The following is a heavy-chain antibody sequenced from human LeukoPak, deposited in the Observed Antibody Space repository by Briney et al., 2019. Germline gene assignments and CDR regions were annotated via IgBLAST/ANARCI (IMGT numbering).Heavy chain of an antibody. CDR2: ISSSGSTI. Sequence: GGSLRLSCAASGFTFSSYAMSWVRQAPGKGLEWVSYISSSGSTIYYADSVKGRFTISRDNAKNSLYLQMNSLRAEDTAVYYCARPLDYYDSSGSFDYWGQGTLVTVSS. CDR1: GFTFSSYA. V-gene: IGHV3-48*03. CDR3: ARPLDYYDSSGSFDY. J-gene: IGHJ4*02. D-gene: IGHD3-22*01.